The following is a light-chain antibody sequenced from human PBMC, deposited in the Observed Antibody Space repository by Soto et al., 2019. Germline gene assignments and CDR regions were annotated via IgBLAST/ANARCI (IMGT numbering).Light chain of an antibody. V-gene: IGKV1-33*01. Sequence: EIQMTQSPATLSASPGERATITCQASQDINNYLNWYQQKPGQAPELLIYDASNLQTGIPARFSGSGSGTDFTLTITSLQSEDFAAYYCQQYANSPYTFGQGTKVDIK. CDR1: QDINNY. CDR2: DAS. J-gene: IGKJ2*01. CDR3: QQYANSPYT.